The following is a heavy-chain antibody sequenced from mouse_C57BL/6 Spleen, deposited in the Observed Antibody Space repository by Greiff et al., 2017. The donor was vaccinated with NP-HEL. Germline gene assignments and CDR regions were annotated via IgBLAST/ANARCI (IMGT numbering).Heavy chain of an antibody. J-gene: IGHJ4*01. CDR2: INPSSGYP. CDR1: GYTFTSYW. V-gene: IGHV1-7*01. Sequence: VQRVESGAELAKPGASVKLSCKASGYTFTSYWMHWVKQRPGQGLEWIGYINPSSGYPKYNQKFKDKATLTADKSSSTAYMQLSSLTYEDSAVYYCARRGNDYDGSMDYWGQGTSVTVSS. CDR3: ARRGNDYDGSMDY. D-gene: IGHD2-4*01.